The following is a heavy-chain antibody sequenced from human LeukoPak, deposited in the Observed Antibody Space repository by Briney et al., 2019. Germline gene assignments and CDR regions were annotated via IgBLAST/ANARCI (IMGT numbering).Heavy chain of an antibody. V-gene: IGHV4-30-2*01. CDR2: IYHSGST. J-gene: IGHJ6*03. Sequence: SETLSLTCTVSGGSISSGGYYWSWIRQPPGKGLEWIGYIYHSGSTYYNPSLKSRVTISVDRSKNQFSLKLSSVTAADTAVYYCARDALYYMDVWGKGTTVTVSS. CDR3: ARDALYYMDV. CDR1: GGSISSGGYY.